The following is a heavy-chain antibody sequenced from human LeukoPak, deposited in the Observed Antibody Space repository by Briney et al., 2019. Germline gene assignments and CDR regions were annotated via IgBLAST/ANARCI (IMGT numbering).Heavy chain of an antibody. V-gene: IGHV3-66*01. J-gene: IGHJ4*02. Sequence: PGGSLRLSCAASGFTFSSYAMSWVRQAPGKGLEWVSVIYSGGSTYYADSVKGRFTISRDNSKNTLYLQMNSLRAEDTAVYYCARDRRSIVGATYYFDYWGQGTLVTVSS. CDR1: GFTFSSYA. CDR3: ARDRRSIVGATYYFDY. D-gene: IGHD1-26*01. CDR2: IYSGGST.